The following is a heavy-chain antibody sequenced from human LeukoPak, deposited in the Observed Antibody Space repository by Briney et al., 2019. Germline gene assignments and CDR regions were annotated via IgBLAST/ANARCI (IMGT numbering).Heavy chain of an antibody. CDR1: GFTFDDYA. CDR3: AKDGDSSGWYFDY. D-gene: IGHD6-19*01. V-gene: IGHV3-9*01. J-gene: IGHJ4*02. Sequence: GGSLRLSYVASGFTFDDYAMHWVRQAPGKGLEWVSGISWNSGSIGYADSVKGRFTISRDNAKNSLYLQMNSLRAEDTALYYCAKDGDSSGWYFDYWGQGTLVTVSS. CDR2: ISWNSGSI.